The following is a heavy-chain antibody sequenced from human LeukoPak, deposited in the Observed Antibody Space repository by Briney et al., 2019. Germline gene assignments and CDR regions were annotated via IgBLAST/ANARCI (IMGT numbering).Heavy chain of an antibody. CDR2: IWYDGSNK. Sequence: GRSLRLSCAASGFTFSSYGMHWVRQAPGQGLEWVAVIWYDGSNKYYADSVKGRFTISRDNSKNTLYLQMNSLRAEDTAVYYCARSYYYDILTGFDYWGQGTLVTVSS. CDR1: GFTFSSYG. CDR3: ARSYYYDILTGFDY. D-gene: IGHD3-9*01. J-gene: IGHJ4*02. V-gene: IGHV3-33*01.